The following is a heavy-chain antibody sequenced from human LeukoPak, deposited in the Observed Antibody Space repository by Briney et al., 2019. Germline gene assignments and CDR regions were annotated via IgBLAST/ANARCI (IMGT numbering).Heavy chain of an antibody. J-gene: IGHJ4*02. CDR2: IIPIFGTA. CDR1: GGTFSSYA. Sequence: SVKVSCKASGGTFSSYAISWVRQAPGQGLEWMGGIIPIFGTANYAQKFQGRVTITTDESTSTAYMELSSLRSDDTAVYYCARDSAADTAMVNTNFDYWGQGTLVTVSS. V-gene: IGHV1-69*05. CDR3: ARDSAADTAMVNTNFDY. D-gene: IGHD5-18*01.